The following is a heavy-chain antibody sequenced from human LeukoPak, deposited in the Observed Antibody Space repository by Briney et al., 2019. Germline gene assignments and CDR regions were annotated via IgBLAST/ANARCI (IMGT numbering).Heavy chain of an antibody. CDR3: ARQYYYDSSVYYSTYWYFDL. CDR1: GGSINSFY. CDR2: ISYSGSI. J-gene: IGHJ2*01. D-gene: IGHD3-22*01. Sequence: PSETLSLTCTVSGGSINSFYWSWIRQPPGKGLEWIGYISYSGSINYNPSLKSRLTISVDMSKNQFSLKLTSVTAADTAVYYCARQYYYDSSVYYSTYWYFDLWGRGTLVTVSS. V-gene: IGHV4-59*08.